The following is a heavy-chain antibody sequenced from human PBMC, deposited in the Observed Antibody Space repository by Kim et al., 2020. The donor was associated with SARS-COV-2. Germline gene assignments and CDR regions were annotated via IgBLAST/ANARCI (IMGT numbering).Heavy chain of an antibody. CDR1: GFTFSDYY. V-gene: IGHV3-11*01. J-gene: IGHJ4*02. Sequence: GGSLRLSCAASGFTFSDYYMSWIRQAPGKGLEWVSYISSSGNSIHYADSVKGRFTMSRDNAKNSLYLQMNSLRAEDTAVYYCARGGGVYCSGGSCYDGSFDYWGQGTLVTVSS. D-gene: IGHD2-15*01. CDR2: ISSSGNSI. CDR3: ARGGGVYCSGGSCYDGSFDY.